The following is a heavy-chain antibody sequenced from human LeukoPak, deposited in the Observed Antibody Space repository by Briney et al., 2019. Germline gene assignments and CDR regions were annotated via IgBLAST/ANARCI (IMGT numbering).Heavy chain of an antibody. CDR1: GFTFSAFA. D-gene: IGHD6-19*01. CDR3: AKDLSYTSGASDH. V-gene: IGHV3-23*01. Sequence: GSLRLSCAASGFTFSAFAMTWVRQAPGKGLEWVSTIIDDGYNTYSADSVKGRITFSRDNSKNTLSLQLRSLRAEDTAVYYCAKDLSYTSGASDHWGQGTLVTVSS. CDR2: IIDDGYNT. J-gene: IGHJ4*02.